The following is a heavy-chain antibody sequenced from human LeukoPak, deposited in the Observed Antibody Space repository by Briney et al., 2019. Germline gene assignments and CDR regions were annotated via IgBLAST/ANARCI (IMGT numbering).Heavy chain of an antibody. CDR2: ISGSGGST. V-gene: IGHV3-23*01. CDR1: GFTFSSYA. D-gene: IGHD4-17*01. J-gene: IGHJ4*02. CDR3: AKVPYATVTANY. Sequence: GGSLRLSCADSGFTFSSYAMSWVRQAPGKGLEWVSAISGSGGSTYYADSVKGRFTISRDNSKNTLYLQMNSLRAEDTAVYYCAKVPYATVTANYWGQGTLVTVSS.